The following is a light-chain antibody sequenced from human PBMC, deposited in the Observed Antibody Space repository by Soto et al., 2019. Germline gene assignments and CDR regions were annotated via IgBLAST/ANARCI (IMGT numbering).Light chain of an antibody. Sequence: VLTQSPVPLSLSPGERATLFCMASQSFRGLLAWYQQKPGQAPRLLIYDAYNRATGIPPRFSGSGSGTDFTLTISSLEPEDSAVYYCQQRHMWPITFGQGTRLEIK. CDR1: QSFRGL. CDR2: DAY. J-gene: IGKJ5*01. V-gene: IGKV3-11*01. CDR3: QQRHMWPIT.